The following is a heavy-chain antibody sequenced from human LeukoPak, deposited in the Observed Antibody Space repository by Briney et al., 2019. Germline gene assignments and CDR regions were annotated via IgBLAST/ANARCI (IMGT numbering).Heavy chain of an antibody. D-gene: IGHD6-19*01. Sequence: SVKVSCKASGYTFTSYAMNWVRQAPGQGLEWMGGIIPMFGTAKYAQKFQGRVTITADKSTSTAYMELSSLRSEDTAVYYCARVGDSSGWYGDFDYWGQGTLVTVSS. CDR3: ARVGDSSGWYGDFDY. V-gene: IGHV1-69*06. CDR2: IIPMFGTA. J-gene: IGHJ4*02. CDR1: GYTFTSYA.